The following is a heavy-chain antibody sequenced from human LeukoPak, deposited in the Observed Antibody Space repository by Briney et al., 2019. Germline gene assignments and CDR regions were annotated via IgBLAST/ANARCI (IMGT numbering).Heavy chain of an antibody. V-gene: IGHV3-21*01. CDR3: ARASGYSGYDYVLSDWLDP. D-gene: IGHD5-12*01. CDR2: ISSSSSYI. CDR1: GFTFSSYS. Sequence: GGSLRLSCAASGFTFSSYSMNWVRQAPGKGLEWVSSISSSSSYIYYADSVKGRFTISRDNAKNSLCLQMNSLRAEDTAVYYCARASGYSGYDYVLSDWLDPWGQGTLVTVSS. J-gene: IGHJ5*02.